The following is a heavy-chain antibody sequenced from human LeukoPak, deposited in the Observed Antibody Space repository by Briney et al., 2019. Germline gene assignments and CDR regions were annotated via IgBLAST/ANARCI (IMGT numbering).Heavy chain of an antibody. J-gene: IGHJ4*02. Sequence: RASVKVSCKASGYTFTSYGISWVRQAPGQGLEWMGWISAYNGNTNYAQKLQGRVTITTDTSTSTAYMELRSLRSDDTAVYYCARDSVDSGYDYSDYWGQGTLVTVSS. CDR2: ISAYNGNT. V-gene: IGHV1-18*01. CDR1: GYTFTSYG. D-gene: IGHD5-12*01. CDR3: ARDSVDSGYDYSDY.